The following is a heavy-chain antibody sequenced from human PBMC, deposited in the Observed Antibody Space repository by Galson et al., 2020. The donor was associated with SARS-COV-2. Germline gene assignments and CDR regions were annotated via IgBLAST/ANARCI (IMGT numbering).Heavy chain of an antibody. CDR3: ARDGGRFDP. CDR1: GGSISSGSYY. D-gene: IGHD3-16*01. V-gene: IGHV4-39*07. Sequence: SETLSLTCTVSGGSISSGSYYWGWIRQPPGKGLEWNGHIYKTGSTSYYPSLSSRVTISLDTSKNQFSLKLSSVTAADTAMYYCARDGGRFDPWGQGTLVTVAS. J-gene: IGHJ5*02. CDR2: IYKTGST.